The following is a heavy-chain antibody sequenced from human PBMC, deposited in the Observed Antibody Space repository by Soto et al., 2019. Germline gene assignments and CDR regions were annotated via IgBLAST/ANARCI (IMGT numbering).Heavy chain of an antibody. CDR2: IIPILGIA. J-gene: IGHJ5*02. D-gene: IGHD2-15*01. V-gene: IGHV1-69*08. CDR1: GGTFSSYT. Sequence: QVQLVQSGAEVKKPGSSVKVSCKASGGTFSSYTISWVRQAPGQGLEWMGRIIPILGIANYAQKFQGRVTITADKSTSTAYMELSSLRSEDTAVYYCARDSGYCSGGSCPPPVDPWGQGTLVTVSS. CDR3: ARDSGYCSGGSCPPPVDP.